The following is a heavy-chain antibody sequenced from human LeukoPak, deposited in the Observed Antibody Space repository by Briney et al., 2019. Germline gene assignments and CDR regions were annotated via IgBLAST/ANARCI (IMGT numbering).Heavy chain of an antibody. Sequence: SQTLSLTCTVSGRSISSGSNCWGWLRQPAGQGLEWIVRIYASGSTNYNPALKRRSTLSVDTSKNQFSLKLSSVTAADTAVYYCARDSAWGFGELCIHPNYFDYWGQGTLVTVSS. V-gene: IGHV4-61*02. D-gene: IGHD3-10*01. CDR3: ARDSAWGFGELCIHPNYFDY. J-gene: IGHJ4*02. CDR2: IYASGST. CDR1: GRSISSGSNC.